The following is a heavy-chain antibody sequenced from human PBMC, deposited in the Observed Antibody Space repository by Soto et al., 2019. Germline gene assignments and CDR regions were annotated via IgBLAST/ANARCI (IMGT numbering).Heavy chain of an antibody. CDR2: FDPGAGDA. CDR1: GYTFTTYS. Sequence: ASVKVSCKASGYTFTTYSLHWVRQAPGQGLEWMGIFDPGAGDATYAQKFQGRVTMTEDTSTDTAYMELSSLRSEDTAVYYCATKSYGDPNYYYYYMDVWGKGTTVTVSS. J-gene: IGHJ6*03. CDR3: ATKSYGDPNYYYYYMDV. V-gene: IGHV1-46*01. D-gene: IGHD4-17*01.